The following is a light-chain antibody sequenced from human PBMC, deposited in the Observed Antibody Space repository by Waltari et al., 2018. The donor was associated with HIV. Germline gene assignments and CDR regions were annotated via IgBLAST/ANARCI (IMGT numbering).Light chain of an antibody. CDR3: QQYNKWPPWT. CDR2: GAS. V-gene: IGKV3-15*01. CDR1: QSVGSN. Sequence: EIVMTQSPATLSVSPGERANLSCRASQSVGSNLAWYQQKPGQAPRLLIYGASTRATGIPARFSGSGSGTEFTLTISSLQSEEFAVYYCQQYNKWPPWTFGQGTKVEIK. J-gene: IGKJ1*01.